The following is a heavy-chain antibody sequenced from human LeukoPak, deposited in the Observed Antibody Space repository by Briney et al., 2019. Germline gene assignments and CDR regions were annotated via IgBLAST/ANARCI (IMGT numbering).Heavy chain of an antibody. CDR2: INGGGGST. CDR3: GKNGFYDSSGYYWGAFDY. J-gene: IGHJ4*02. CDR1: GFTFSSYT. V-gene: IGHV3-23*01. Sequence: GGSLRLSCTASGFTFSSYTMSWVRQAPGKGLEWVSAINGGGGSTYYADSVKGRLTISRDNSKNTLYLQMNSLRAEDPAVYYCGKNGFYDSSGYYWGAFDYWGQGTLVTVSS. D-gene: IGHD3-22*01.